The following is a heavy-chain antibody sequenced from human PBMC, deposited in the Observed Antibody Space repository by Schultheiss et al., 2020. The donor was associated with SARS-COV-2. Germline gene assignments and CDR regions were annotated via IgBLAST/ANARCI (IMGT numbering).Heavy chain of an antibody. CDR3: ARVRITMVRGLYYGMDV. J-gene: IGHJ6*02. D-gene: IGHD3-10*01. Sequence: GGSLRLSCAASGFTFSSYEMNWVRQAPGKGLEWVSYISSSGSTIYYADSVKGRFTISRDNSKNTLYLQMNSLRAEDTAVYYCARVRITMVRGLYYGMDVWGQGTTVTVSS. CDR2: ISSSGSTI. V-gene: IGHV3-48*03. CDR1: GFTFSSYE.